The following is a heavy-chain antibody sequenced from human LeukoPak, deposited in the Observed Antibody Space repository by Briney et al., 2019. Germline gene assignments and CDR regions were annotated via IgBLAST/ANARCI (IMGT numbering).Heavy chain of an antibody. CDR3: ATGRTGTTRPIDY. J-gene: IGHJ4*02. CDR1: GYTLTELS. CDR2: FDPEDGET. D-gene: IGHD1-1*01. V-gene: IGHV1-24*01. Sequence: EASVKVSCKVSGYTLTELSMHWVRQAPGKGLEWMGGFDPEDGETIYAQKFQGRVTMTEDTSTDTAYMELGSLRSEDTAVYYCATGRTGTTRPIDYWGQGTLVTVSS.